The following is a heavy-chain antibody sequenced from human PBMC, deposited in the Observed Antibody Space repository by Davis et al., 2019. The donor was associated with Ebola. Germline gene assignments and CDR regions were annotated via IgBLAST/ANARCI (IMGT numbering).Heavy chain of an antibody. Sequence: GESLKISCAASGFTFSSYGMHWVRQAPGKGLEWVAVIWYDGSNKYYADSVKGRFTISRDNSKNTLYLQMNSLRAEDTAVYYCARDNSRTLYYDILTGYYAGNWFDPWGQGTLVTVSS. J-gene: IGHJ5*02. CDR1: GFTFSSYG. CDR3: ARDNSRTLYYDILTGYYAGNWFDP. D-gene: IGHD3-9*01. CDR2: IWYDGSNK. V-gene: IGHV3-33*01.